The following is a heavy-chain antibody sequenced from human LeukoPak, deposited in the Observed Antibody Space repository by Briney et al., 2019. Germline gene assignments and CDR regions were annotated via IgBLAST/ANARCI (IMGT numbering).Heavy chain of an antibody. D-gene: IGHD2-2*01. V-gene: IGHV4-34*01. Sequence: SETLSLTCAVYGASFGGYYWNWLRQTPGKGLEWIGEINHSGNTNYNPSLESRVTISLDASKNQFFLKLSSVSAADTAVYYCARRVERAALGHWGQGTLVTVSS. J-gene: IGHJ4*02. CDR1: GASFGGYY. CDR2: INHSGNT. CDR3: ARRVERAALGH.